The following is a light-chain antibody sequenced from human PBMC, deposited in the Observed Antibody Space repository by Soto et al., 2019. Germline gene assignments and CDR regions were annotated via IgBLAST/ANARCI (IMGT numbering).Light chain of an antibody. CDR1: QTISSW. CDR2: AAS. CDR3: LQDFRYPWT. J-gene: IGKJ1*01. V-gene: IGKV1-5*01. Sequence: DIQMTQSPSTLSGSVGDRVTITCRASQTISSWLAWYQQKPGKAPKLLIYAASNLHSGVPSRFSGSASGRTFALTISGLQPDDFATYYCLQDFRYPWTFGQGTKVDIK.